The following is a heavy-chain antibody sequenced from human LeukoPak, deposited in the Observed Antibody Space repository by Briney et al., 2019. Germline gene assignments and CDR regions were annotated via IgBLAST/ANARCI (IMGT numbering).Heavy chain of an antibody. Sequence: SETLSLTCTVSGGSISSSSYYWGWIRQPPGKGLEWIGSIYYSGSTYYNPSLKSRVTISVDTSKNQFSPKLSSVTAADTAVYYCARDLSYGSDYYGSGSYPALDYWGQGTLVTVSS. J-gene: IGHJ4*02. D-gene: IGHD3-10*01. CDR3: ARDLSYGSDYYGSGSYPALDY. CDR2: IYYSGST. CDR1: GGSISSSSYY. V-gene: IGHV4-39*07.